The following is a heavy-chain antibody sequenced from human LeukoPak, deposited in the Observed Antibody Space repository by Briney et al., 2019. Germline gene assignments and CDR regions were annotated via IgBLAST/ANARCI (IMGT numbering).Heavy chain of an antibody. J-gene: IGHJ5*02. Sequence: SVKVSRKASGGTFSSYAISWVRQAPGQGLEWMGGIIPIFGTANYAQKFQGRVSITTDESTSTAYMELSSLRSEDTAVYYCARWAYGQQLENRFDPWGQGTLVTVSS. D-gene: IGHD6-13*01. CDR2: IIPIFGTA. CDR1: GGTFSSYA. CDR3: ARWAYGQQLENRFDP. V-gene: IGHV1-69*05.